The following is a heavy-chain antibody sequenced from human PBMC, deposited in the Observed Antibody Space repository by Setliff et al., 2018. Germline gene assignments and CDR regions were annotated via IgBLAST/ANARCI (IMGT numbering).Heavy chain of an antibody. CDR2: IYPDDSDT. Sequence: PGESLKISCKASGYNFLDYWIGWVRQMPGKGLEWMGIIYPDDSDTRYSPSVQGPFTISADKSISTAYLQWSSLKASDTAFYYCARRPRFDSGGPRSPWYFDLWGRGTLVTVSS. CDR3: ARRPRFDSGGPRSPWYFDL. D-gene: IGHD3-22*01. V-gene: IGHV5-51*01. CDR1: GYNFLDYW. J-gene: IGHJ2*01.